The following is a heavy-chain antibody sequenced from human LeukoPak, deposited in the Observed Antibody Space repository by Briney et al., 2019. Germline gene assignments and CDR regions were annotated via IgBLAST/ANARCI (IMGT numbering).Heavy chain of an antibody. J-gene: IGHJ3*02. Sequence: PGGSLRLSCAASGFTVSSNYMSWVRQAPGKGLEWVSYISSSGSTIYYADSVKGRFTISRDNAKNSLYLQMNSLRAEDTAVYYCARARRYCSSTSCPYAFDIWGQGTMVTVSS. CDR1: GFTVSSNY. D-gene: IGHD2-2*01. CDR3: ARARRYCSSTSCPYAFDI. V-gene: IGHV3-11*04. CDR2: ISSSGSTI.